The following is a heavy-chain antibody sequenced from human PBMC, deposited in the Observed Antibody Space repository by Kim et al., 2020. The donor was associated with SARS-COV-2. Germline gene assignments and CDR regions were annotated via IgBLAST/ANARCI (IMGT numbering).Heavy chain of an antibody. D-gene: IGHD3-3*01. CDR2: ISSSGGTI. Sequence: GGSLRLSCAASGFTFSSYEMNWVRQVPGKGLEWVSFISSSGGTIYYADSVKGRFTISRDNAKNSLYLQMNSLRAEDTAVYYCARGYYVFGSGQKSPCDNWGQGDPGTVSS. V-gene: IGHV3-48*03. CDR1: GFTFSSYE. CDR3: ARGYYVFGSGQKSPCDN. J-gene: IGHJ4*02.